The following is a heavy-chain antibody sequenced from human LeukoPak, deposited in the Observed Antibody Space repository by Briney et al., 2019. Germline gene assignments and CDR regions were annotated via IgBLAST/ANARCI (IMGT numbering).Heavy chain of an antibody. Sequence: GGSLRLSCAASGFTFSSYGMHWVRQAPGKGLEWVAVISYDGSNKYYADSVKGRFTISRDNSKNTLYLQMNSLRAEDTAVYYCAKAGHIVVVTAVHFDYWGQGTLVTVSS. J-gene: IGHJ4*02. CDR2: ISYDGSNK. CDR1: GFTFSSYG. V-gene: IGHV3-30*18. D-gene: IGHD2-21*02. CDR3: AKAGHIVVVTAVHFDY.